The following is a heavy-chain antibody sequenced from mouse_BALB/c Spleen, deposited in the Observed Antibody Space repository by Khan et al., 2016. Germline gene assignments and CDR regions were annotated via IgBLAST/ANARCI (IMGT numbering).Heavy chain of an antibody. D-gene: IGHD2-4*01. V-gene: IGHV9-3-1*01. J-gene: IGHJ1*01. CDR1: GYTFTNYG. CDR3: GRDYDYDGDGYFDV. Sequence: QIQLVQSGPELKKPGETVKISCKASGYTFTNYGMNWVKQAPGKGLKWMGWMNTYTGEPTYADDFKGRFAFSLKTSARTAYLQINNLKNEDTATYFCGRDYDYDGDGYFDVWGAGTTVTVSS. CDR2: MNTYTGEP.